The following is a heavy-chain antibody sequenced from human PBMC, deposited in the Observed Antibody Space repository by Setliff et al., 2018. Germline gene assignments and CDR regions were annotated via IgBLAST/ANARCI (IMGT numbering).Heavy chain of an antibody. J-gene: IGHJ6*01. D-gene: IGHD2-21*01. CDR1: GFTFSNLW. V-gene: IGHV3-7*01. Sequence: GGSLRLSCAASGFTFSNLWMAWVRQVPGKGLEWVANINEEGSAKFYVDSVKGRFTISRDNARNSLYLQMNSLRDDDTAVYYCAKDSLEVVIALHGMDVWGQGTTVTVSS. CDR3: AKDSLEVVIALHGMDV. CDR2: INEEGSAK.